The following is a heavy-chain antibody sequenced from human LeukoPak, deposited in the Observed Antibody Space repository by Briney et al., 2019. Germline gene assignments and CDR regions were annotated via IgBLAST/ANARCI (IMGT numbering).Heavy chain of an antibody. J-gene: IGHJ4*02. V-gene: IGHV1-2*06. CDR1: GYTFTGYY. D-gene: IGHD6-19*01. CDR2: INPNSGGT. Sequence: ASVKVSCKASGYTFTGYYMHWVRQAPGQGLEWMGRINPNSGGTNYAQKFQGRVTMTRDTSISTAYMELGRLRSDDTAVYYCARDIAVAGFFDYWGQGTLVTVSS. CDR3: ARDIAVAGFFDY.